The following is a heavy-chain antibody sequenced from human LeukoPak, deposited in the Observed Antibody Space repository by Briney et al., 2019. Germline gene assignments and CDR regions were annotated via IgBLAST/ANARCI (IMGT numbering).Heavy chain of an antibody. V-gene: IGHV4-61*02. CDR3: ARMVGATTAFDY. D-gene: IGHD1-26*01. J-gene: IGHJ4*02. CDR2: IYTSGST. CDR1: GGSISSGSYY. Sequence: PSETLSLTCTVSGGSISSGSYYWSWIRQPAGKGLEWIGRIYTSGSTNYNPSLKSRVTISVDTSKSQFSLKLSSVTAADTAVYYCARMVGATTAFDYWGQGTLVTVSS.